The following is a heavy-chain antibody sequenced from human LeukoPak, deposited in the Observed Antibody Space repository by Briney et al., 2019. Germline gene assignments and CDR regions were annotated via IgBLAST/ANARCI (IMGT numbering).Heavy chain of an antibody. CDR2: INPNSGGT. D-gene: IGHD2-2*01. Sequence: ASAKVSCKASGYTFTGYYMHWVRQAPGQGLEWMGRINPNSGGTNYAQKFQGRVTMTRDTSISTAYMELSRLRSEDTAVYYCARVIQLPNEYFQHWGQGTLVTVTS. CDR3: ARVIQLPNEYFQH. V-gene: IGHV1-2*06. CDR1: GYTFTGYY. J-gene: IGHJ1*01.